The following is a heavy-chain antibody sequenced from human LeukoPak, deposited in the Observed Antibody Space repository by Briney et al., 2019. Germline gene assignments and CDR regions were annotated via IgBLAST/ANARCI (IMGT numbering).Heavy chain of an antibody. CDR3: ARDNSSDSLDY. CDR1: GFTFSSYA. CDR2: ISYDGSNK. J-gene: IGHJ4*02. V-gene: IGHV3-30*04. D-gene: IGHD5-18*01. Sequence: GGSLRLSCAASGFTFSSYAMHWVRQAPGKGLEWVAVISYDGSNKYYADSVKGRFTISRDNSKNTLYLQMNSLRAEDTAVYYCARDNSSDSLDYWGQGTLVTVSS.